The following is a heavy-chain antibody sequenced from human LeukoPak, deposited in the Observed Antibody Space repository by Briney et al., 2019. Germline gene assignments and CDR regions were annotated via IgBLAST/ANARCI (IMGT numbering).Heavy chain of an antibody. CDR1: GFFFSNSG. V-gene: IGHV3-30*18. J-gene: IGHJ4*02. CDR2: LPYDGNNE. CDR3: TKDGLYCTGGSCYNLLNS. D-gene: IGHD2-15*01. Sequence: GGSLRLSCAASGFFFSNSGMHWVRQAPGKRLEWVAILPYDGNNEYYADSVKGRFTASRDNSENTLYLQMNSLRSEDTAVYYCTKDGLYCTGGSCYNLLNSWGQGTLVIVSS.